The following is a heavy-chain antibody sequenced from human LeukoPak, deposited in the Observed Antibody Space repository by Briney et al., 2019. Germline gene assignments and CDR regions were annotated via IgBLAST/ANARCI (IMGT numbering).Heavy chain of an antibody. Sequence: GDYLKMSCKDFDSSLTFYWIGWVRQMPGKGLEWMGKIALSDSQATYNPSFQGHVTISADKSINTVYLYWSSLEASDTAMYYCTWGTSSTKIDSWGQGTLVTVSS. CDR2: IALSDSQA. D-gene: IGHD3-16*01. V-gene: IGHV5-10-1*01. J-gene: IGHJ4*02. CDR1: DSSLTFYW. CDR3: TWGTSSTKIDS.